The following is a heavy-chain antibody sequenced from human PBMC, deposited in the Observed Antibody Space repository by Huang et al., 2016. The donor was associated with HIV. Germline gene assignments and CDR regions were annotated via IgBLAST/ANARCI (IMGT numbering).Heavy chain of an antibody. CDR2: INHSGNT. V-gene: IGHV4-34*02. D-gene: IGHD3-22*01. J-gene: IGHJ4*02. CDR1: GGSFSGYY. Sequence: QVQLEQWGAGLLKASETLSLTCAVYGGSFSGYYWTWLRQAPGKGLEWVGEINHSGNTNYMPALTSRVNMSVDTSKSQFSLYLTSLSAADTGTYFCARRYNSRRDYWGRGTLVTVHS. CDR3: ARRYNSRRDY.